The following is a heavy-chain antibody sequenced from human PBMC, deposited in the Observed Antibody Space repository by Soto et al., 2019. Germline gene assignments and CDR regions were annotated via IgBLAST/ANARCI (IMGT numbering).Heavy chain of an antibody. CDR1: GFTFSSYP. D-gene: IGHD2-21*02. CDR3: ARDVLRASVTDPFDY. Sequence: SLSLSCAASGFTFSSYPMTWVRQAPWKGLEWVSVISGNGGNTYYADSVKGRFTISRDSSKNTLYLQMNSLRAEDTAVYYCARDVLRASVTDPFDYWGQGTLVTVSS. J-gene: IGHJ4*02. CDR2: ISGNGGNT. V-gene: IGHV3-23*01.